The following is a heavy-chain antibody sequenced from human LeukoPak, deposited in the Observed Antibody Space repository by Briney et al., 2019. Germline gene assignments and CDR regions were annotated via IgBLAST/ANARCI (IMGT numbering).Heavy chain of an antibody. J-gene: IGHJ4*02. CDR2: INHSGST. D-gene: IGHD3-3*01. CDR3: ASLRDYDFWSGPDY. V-gene: IGHV4-34*01. Sequence: SETLSLTCAVYGGSFSGYYWGWIRQPPGKGLQWIGEINHSGSTYYNPSLKSRVTISVDTSKNQFSLKLSSVTAADTAVYYCASLRDYDFWSGPDYWGQGTLVTVSS. CDR1: GGSFSGYY.